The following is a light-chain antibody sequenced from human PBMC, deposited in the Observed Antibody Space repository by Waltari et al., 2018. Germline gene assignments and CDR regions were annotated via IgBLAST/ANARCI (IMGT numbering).Light chain of an antibody. CDR1: QSVSRA. V-gene: IGKV3-20*01. J-gene: IGKJ1*01. Sequence: EIVLTQSPGTLSLSPGATATLSCRASQSVSRALAWYQQKPGQAPRLLIYDASNRATGIPDRFSGSGSGTDFSLTISRLEPEDFAVYYCQKYVRLPATFGQGTKVEIK. CDR3: QKYVRLPAT. CDR2: DAS.